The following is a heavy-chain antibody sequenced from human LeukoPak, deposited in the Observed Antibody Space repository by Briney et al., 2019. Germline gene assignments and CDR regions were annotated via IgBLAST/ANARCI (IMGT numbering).Heavy chain of an antibody. D-gene: IGHD6-19*01. CDR3: VRYSSGWTANWFDP. V-gene: IGHV4-34*01. CDR2: INHSGST. Sequence: SETLSLTCAVYGGSFSGYYWSWIRQPPGKGLEWIGEINHSGSTNYNPSLKSRVTISVDTSKNQFSLKLSSVTAADTAVYYCVRYSSGWTANWFDPWGQGTLVTVSS. CDR1: GGSFSGYY. J-gene: IGHJ5*02.